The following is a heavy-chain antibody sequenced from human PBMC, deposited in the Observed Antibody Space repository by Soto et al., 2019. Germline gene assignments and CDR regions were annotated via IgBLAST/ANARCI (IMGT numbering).Heavy chain of an antibody. D-gene: IGHD3-22*01. CDR1: GYTFTSYG. V-gene: IGHV1-18*01. CDR2: ISAYNGNT. CDR3: ARDQYYYDSSDYYYYGMDV. Sequence: ASVKVSCKASGYTFTSYGISWVRQAPGQGLEWMGWISAYNGNTNYAQKLQGRVTMTTDTSTSTAYMELRSLRAEDTAVYYCARDQYYYDSSDYYYYGMDVWGQGTTVTVSS. J-gene: IGHJ6*02.